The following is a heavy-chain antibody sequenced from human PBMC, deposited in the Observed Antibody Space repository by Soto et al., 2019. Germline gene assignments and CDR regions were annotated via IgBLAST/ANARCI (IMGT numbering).Heavy chain of an antibody. CDR3: AKNGWPLDY. D-gene: IGHD6-19*01. J-gene: IGHJ4*02. CDR1: GFTFSSHW. CDR2: INSDGSST. V-gene: IGHV3-74*01. Sequence: GGSLKLSCASSGFTFSSHWMHWVRQAPGKGLVWVSRINSDGSSTSYADSVKGRFTISRDNAKNTLFLQMNSLRADDTAGYYSAKNGWPLDYWGQGTLVTVSS.